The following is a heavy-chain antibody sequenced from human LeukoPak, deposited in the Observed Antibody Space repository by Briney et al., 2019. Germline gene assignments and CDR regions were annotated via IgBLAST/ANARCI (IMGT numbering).Heavy chain of an antibody. CDR2: INPNSGGT. Sequence: ASVKVSCKASGYTFTDYYMHWVRQAPGQGLEWMGWINPNSGGTNYAQTFRGRVTMTRDTSITTAYMEVSRLTSDDTAVYYCATAAPTSYGMDVWGQGTTVTVSS. V-gene: IGHV1-2*02. CDR3: ATAAPTSYGMDV. J-gene: IGHJ6*02. D-gene: IGHD6-13*01. CDR1: GYTFTDYY.